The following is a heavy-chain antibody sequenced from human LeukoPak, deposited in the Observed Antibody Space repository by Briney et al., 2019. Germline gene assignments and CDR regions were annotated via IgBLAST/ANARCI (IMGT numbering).Heavy chain of an antibody. D-gene: IGHD1-26*01. V-gene: IGHV4-30-4*01. Sequence: PSETLSLTCTVSGGSISSGDYYWSWIRQPPGEGLEWIGYIYYSGNTYYNPSLKSRVTISVDTSKNQFSLKLSSLTAADTAVYYCARLVGTFSTFDYWGQGTLVTVSS. CDR2: IYYSGNT. J-gene: IGHJ4*02. CDR3: ARLVGTFSTFDY. CDR1: GGSISSGDYY.